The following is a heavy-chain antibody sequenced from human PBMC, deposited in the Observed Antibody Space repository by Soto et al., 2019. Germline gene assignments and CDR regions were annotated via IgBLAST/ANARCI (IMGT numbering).Heavy chain of an antibody. V-gene: IGHV1-18*01. CDR2: ISAYNGNT. D-gene: IGHD6-6*01. Sequence: QVQLVQSGAEVKKPGASVKVSYKASGYTFTSYGISWVRQAPGQGLERMGWISAYNGNTNYAQKLQGRVTMTTDTSTSTAYMELRSLRSDDTAVYYCARKWRLAAKMYYYYYGMDVWGQGTTVTVSS. J-gene: IGHJ6*02. CDR3: ARKWRLAAKMYYYYYGMDV. CDR1: GYTFTSYG.